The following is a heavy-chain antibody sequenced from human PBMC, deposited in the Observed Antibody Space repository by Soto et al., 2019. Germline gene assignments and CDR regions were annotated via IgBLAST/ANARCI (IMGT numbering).Heavy chain of an antibody. CDR3: ARRSSGYSGNFDY. J-gene: IGHJ4*02. Sequence: QVQLVQSGAEVKKPGSSVKVSCKASGGTFSSYTISWVRQAPGQGLEWMGRIIPILGIANYAQKFQGRVTTTXDXSTSTAYMELSSLRSEDTAVYYCARRSSGYSGNFDYWGQGTLVTVSS. CDR1: GGTFSSYT. D-gene: IGHD5-12*01. V-gene: IGHV1-69*02. CDR2: IIPILGIA.